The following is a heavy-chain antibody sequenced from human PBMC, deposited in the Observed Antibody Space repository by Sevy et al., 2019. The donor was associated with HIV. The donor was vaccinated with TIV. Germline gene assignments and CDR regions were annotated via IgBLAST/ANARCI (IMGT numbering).Heavy chain of an antibody. J-gene: IGHJ4*02. D-gene: IGHD4-17*01. Sequence: GGSLRLSCVASGFAFSDYGMHWVRQAPGKGLEWVAVIWYDGNNQHYADSVRGRFTISRDNSKNTFYLQLSSLRAEDTAVYYCARDPRIFGDYLLTYFDYWGQRVLVTVSS. V-gene: IGHV3-33*01. CDR1: GFAFSDYG. CDR3: ARDPRIFGDYLLTYFDY. CDR2: IWYDGNNQ.